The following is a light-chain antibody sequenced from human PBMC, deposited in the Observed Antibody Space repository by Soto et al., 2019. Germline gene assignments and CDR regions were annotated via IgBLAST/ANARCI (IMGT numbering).Light chain of an antibody. J-gene: IGKJ1*01. CDR1: QGLVHSDGNTY. CDR2: QIS. Sequence: DIVITHTPLSSPVTLGQPASISFRSSQGLVHSDGNTYLSWPHQRPGQPPRLLIYQISKRFSGVPDRFSGSGAGTDFTLKISRVESEDVGIYYCMQATQLRKFGQGTKVDIK. CDR3: MQATQLRK. V-gene: IGKV2-24*01.